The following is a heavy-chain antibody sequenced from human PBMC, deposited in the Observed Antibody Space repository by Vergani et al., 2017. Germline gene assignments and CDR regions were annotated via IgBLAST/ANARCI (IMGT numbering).Heavy chain of an antibody. V-gene: IGHV3-23*01. Sequence: EVQLLESGGNLIQPGGSLRLSCGASGFTFSSYAMTWVRLAPGKGLQWVSAISGSGGNTFYTDSVKGRFTISRGNSKDTLYLQMNSLRVEDTAIYYCAKARDPNCKGGNCYSYYYGLDLWGQGTTVTVSS. D-gene: IGHD2-21*01. CDR2: ISGSGGNT. J-gene: IGHJ6*02. CDR3: AKARDPNCKGGNCYSYYYGLDL. CDR1: GFTFSSYA.